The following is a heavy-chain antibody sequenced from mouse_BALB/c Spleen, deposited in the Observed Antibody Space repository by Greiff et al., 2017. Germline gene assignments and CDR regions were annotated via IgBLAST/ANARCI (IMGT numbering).Heavy chain of an antibody. CDR1: GFTFSNYW. CDR2: IWGDGST. Sequence: VKVVESGGGLVQPGGSMKLSCVASGFTFSNYWMNWVRQPPGKGLEWLGMIWGDGSTDYNSALKSRLSISKDNSKSQVFLKMNSLQTDDTARYYCARDRGSSSWFAYWGQGTLVTVSA. CDR3: ARDRGSSSWFAY. V-gene: IGHV2-6-7*01. J-gene: IGHJ3*01. D-gene: IGHD1-1*01.